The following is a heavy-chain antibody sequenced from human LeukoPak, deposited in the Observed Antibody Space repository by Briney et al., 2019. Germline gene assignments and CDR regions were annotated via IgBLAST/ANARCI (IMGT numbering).Heavy chain of an antibody. CDR2: ISGSGGST. CDR3: AKVSVGIAARPRPYFDY. J-gene: IGHJ4*02. CDR1: GFTFSSYA. Sequence: GGSLRLSCAASGFTFSSYAMSWVRQAPGKGLEWVSAISGSGGSTYYADSVKGRFTISRDNSKNTLYLQMNSLRAEDTAVYYCAKVSVGIAARPRPYFDYWGQGTLVTVSS. D-gene: IGHD6-6*01. V-gene: IGHV3-23*01.